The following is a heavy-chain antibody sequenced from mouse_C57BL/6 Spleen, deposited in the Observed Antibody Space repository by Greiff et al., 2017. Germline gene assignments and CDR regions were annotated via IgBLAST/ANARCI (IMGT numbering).Heavy chain of an antibody. CDR3: ARGSSVRGGAMDY. CDR2: IWRGGST. CDR1: GFSLTSYG. V-gene: IGHV2-2*01. Sequence: VKLLESGPGLVQPSPSLSITCTVSGFSLTSYGVHWVRQSPGQGLEWLGVIWRGGSTDYYAAFISRLGISKDNSNSQVFFKMNRLQADDTAIYYCARGSSVRGGAMDYWGQGTSVTVSS. J-gene: IGHJ4*01. D-gene: IGHD1-1*01.